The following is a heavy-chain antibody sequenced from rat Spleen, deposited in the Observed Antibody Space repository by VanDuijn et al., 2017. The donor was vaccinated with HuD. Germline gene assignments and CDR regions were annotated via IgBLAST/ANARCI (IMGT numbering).Heavy chain of an antibody. CDR1: GFTFSNFG. V-gene: IGHV5-54*01. Sequence: EVKLVESGGGSVQPGNSLTLSCVDSGFTFSNFGMHWIRQAPKRGLEWIAMIFYDGSKMYYADTVKGRFTISRDNSKNTLYLEMNSLRSEDTAMYYCAAGTFAYWGQGTLVTVSS. CDR2: IFYDGSKM. CDR3: AAGTFAY. J-gene: IGHJ3*01.